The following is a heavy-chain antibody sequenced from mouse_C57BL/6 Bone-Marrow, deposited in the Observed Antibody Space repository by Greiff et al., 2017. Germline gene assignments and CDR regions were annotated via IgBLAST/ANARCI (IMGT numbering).Heavy chain of an antibody. CDR1: GYSITSGYY. Sequence: ESGPGLVKPSQSLSLTCSVTGYSITSGYYWNWIRQFPGNILEWMGYISYDGSNNYNPSLKNRISITRDTSKNQFFLKLNSLTTEDTATYYCARTGKGFAYWGQGTLVTVSA. J-gene: IGHJ3*01. D-gene: IGHD4-1*01. CDR2: ISYDGSN. CDR3: ARTGKGFAY. V-gene: IGHV3-6*01.